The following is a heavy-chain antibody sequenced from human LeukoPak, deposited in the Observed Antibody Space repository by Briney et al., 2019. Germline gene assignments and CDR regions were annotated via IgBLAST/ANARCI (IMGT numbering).Heavy chain of an antibody. D-gene: IGHD2-15*01. J-gene: IGHJ1*01. V-gene: IGHV3-23*01. CDR3: VKEGAGSSNRYFQH. CDR1: GFTFSTYA. Sequence: GGSLRLSCAASGFTFSTYAMNWVRQAPGKGLEWVSVISSSGSYIYYADSVKGRFTISSDNSKNTLYLQMNSLRADDTAVYYCVKEGAGSSNRYFQHWGQGTLVTVSS. CDR2: ISSSGSYI.